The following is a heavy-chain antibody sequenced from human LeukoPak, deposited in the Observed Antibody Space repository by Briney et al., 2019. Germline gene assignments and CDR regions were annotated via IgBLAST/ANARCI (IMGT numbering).Heavy chain of an antibody. V-gene: IGHV1-3*01. CDR3: ARAPITMVRGSWFDP. CDR1: GYTFTSYA. CDR2: INAGNGNT. J-gene: IGHJ5*02. Sequence: GASVKVSCKASGYTFTSYAMHWVRQAPGQRLEWMGWINAGNGNTKYSQKFQGRVTITRDTSASTAYMELSSLRSEDTAVYYCARAPITMVRGSWFDPWGQGTLVTLSS. D-gene: IGHD3-10*01.